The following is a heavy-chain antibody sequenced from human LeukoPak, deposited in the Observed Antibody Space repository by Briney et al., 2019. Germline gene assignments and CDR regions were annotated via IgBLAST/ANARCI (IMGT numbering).Heavy chain of an antibody. CDR1: GYGFSSYW. D-gene: IGHD3-16*02. V-gene: IGHV5-51*01. J-gene: IGHJ4*02. CDR3: ARHTTVGGSFRFDY. Sequence: GESLKISCKGSGYGFSSYWIGWVRQMPGKGLEYMGIICPGDSDTRYSQSFQGQDTISADKSITTAYLQWSSLKASDTAMYYCARHTTVGGSFRFDYWGQGTLVTVSS. CDR2: ICPGDSDT.